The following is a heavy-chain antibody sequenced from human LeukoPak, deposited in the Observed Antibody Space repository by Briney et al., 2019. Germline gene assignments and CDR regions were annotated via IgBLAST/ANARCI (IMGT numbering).Heavy chain of an antibody. CDR2: IKQDGSEK. V-gene: IGHV3-7*03. Sequence: GGSLRLSCAASGFTFSSYWMSWARQAPGKGLEWVANIKQDGSEKYYVDSAKGRFTISRDNAKNSLYLQMNSLRAEDTAVYYCAREIDYVWGSYRGCFDYWGQGTLVTVSS. D-gene: IGHD3-16*02. CDR1: GFTFSSYW. J-gene: IGHJ4*02. CDR3: AREIDYVWGSYRGCFDY.